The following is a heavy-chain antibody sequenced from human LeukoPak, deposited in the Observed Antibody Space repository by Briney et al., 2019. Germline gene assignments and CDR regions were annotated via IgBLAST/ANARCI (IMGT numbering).Heavy chain of an antibody. Sequence: ASVKVSCKASGYTFTSYGISWVRQAPGQGLEWMGWISAYNGNTNYAQKLQGRVTMTTDTSTSTAYMELRSLRSDDTAVYYCARATRVVTPILNWFDPWGQGTLVTVSS. V-gene: IGHV1-18*01. D-gene: IGHD2-21*02. J-gene: IGHJ5*02. CDR1: GYTFTSYG. CDR2: ISAYNGNT. CDR3: ARATRVVTPILNWFDP.